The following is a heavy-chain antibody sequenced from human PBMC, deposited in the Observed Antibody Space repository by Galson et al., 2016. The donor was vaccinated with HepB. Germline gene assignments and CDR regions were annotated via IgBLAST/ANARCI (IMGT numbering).Heavy chain of an antibody. J-gene: IGHJ4*02. V-gene: IGHV3-30-3*01. CDR3: ARGRAARSPFDY. D-gene: IGHD6-6*01. Sequence: SLRLSCAASGFTFSSYAMHWVRQAPGKGPEWVAVISYDGSNKYYADSVKGRFTISRDNSKNTLYLQMNSLRAEDTAVYYCARGRAARSPFDYWGQGILVTVSS. CDR2: ISYDGSNK. CDR1: GFTFSSYA.